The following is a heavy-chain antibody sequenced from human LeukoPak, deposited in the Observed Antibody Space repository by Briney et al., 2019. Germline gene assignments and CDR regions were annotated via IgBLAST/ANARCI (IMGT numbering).Heavy chain of an antibody. D-gene: IGHD5-24*01. Sequence: GASVKVSCKASGYTFTSYDINWVRQATGRGLEWMGWMNPNSGNTGYAQKFQGRVTMTRNTSISTAYMELSSLRSDDTAVYYCARGETNRYNKFDYWRQGTLVPVSS. V-gene: IGHV1-8*01. CDR1: GYTFTSYD. J-gene: IGHJ4*02. CDR3: ARGETNRYNKFDY. CDR2: MNPNSGNT.